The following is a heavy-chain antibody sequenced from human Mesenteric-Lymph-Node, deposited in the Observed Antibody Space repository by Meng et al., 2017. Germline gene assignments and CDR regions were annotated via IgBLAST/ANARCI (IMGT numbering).Heavy chain of an antibody. CDR3: ARAGRCCSGYAFDY. D-gene: IGHD5-12*01. V-gene: IGHV4-38-2*02. CDR2: IYHSGST. CDR1: GYSISSGYY. Sequence: SETLSLTCTVSGYSISSGYYWGWIRQPPGKGLEWIGSIYHSGSTYYNPSLKSRVTISVDTSKNQFSLKLSSVTAADTAVYYCARAGRCCSGYAFDYWGQGTLVTVSS. J-gene: IGHJ4*02.